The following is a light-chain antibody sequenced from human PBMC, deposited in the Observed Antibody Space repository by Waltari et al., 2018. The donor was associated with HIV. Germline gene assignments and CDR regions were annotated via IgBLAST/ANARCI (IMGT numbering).Light chain of an antibody. J-gene: IGLJ2*01. CDR1: KLGDKY. CDR3: QAWDRNTVV. CDR2: QDT. V-gene: IGLV3-1*01. Sequence: SYELTQPPSVSVSPGQTASISCSGDKLGDKYASWYQQRPGQSPIVVIHQDTKRPSGIPERFAGANSGNTATLTVSGTQAMDEADYYCQAWDRNTVVFGGGTKLTVL.